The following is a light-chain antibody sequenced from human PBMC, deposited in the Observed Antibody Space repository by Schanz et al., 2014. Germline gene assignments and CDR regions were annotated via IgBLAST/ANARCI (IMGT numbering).Light chain of an antibody. CDR1: QGISTY. J-gene: IGKJ2*01. Sequence: DIQMTQSPSSLSASVGDRVTITCRASQGISTYLAWYQQKPGKAPKLLIYAASTLQSGVPSRFSGSGSGTDFTLTISSLHPEDFATFYCQQSYTTPYTFGQGTKLEI. CDR2: AAS. V-gene: IGKV1-39*01. CDR3: QQSYTTPYT.